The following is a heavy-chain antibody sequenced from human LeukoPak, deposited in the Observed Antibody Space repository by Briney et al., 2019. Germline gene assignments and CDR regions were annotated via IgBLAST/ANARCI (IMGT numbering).Heavy chain of an antibody. D-gene: IGHD4/OR15-4a*01. CDR1: GGSISSGGYS. CDR3: ARGTNYMGRVFDY. CDR2: IYHSGRT. Sequence: KTSQTLSLTCAVSGGSISSGGYSWSWIRQPPGKGLEWIGYIYHSGRTYYNPSLKSRVTISIDRSKNQFSLRLSSVTAADTAVYCCARGTNYMGRVFDYWGHGTLVTVSS. V-gene: IGHV4-30-2*01. J-gene: IGHJ4*01.